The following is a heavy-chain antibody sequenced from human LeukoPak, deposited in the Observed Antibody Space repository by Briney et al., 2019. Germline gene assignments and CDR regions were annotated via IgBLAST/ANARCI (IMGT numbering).Heavy chain of an antibody. CDR1: GFTFSNYA. V-gene: IGHV3-30*04. CDR3: AKDDNWLQFKS. D-gene: IGHD5-24*01. CDR2: ISSDGSNK. J-gene: IGHJ4*02. Sequence: GRSLRLSCAASGFTFSNYAMHWVRQAPGKGLEWVAVISSDGSNKYYPDSVKGRFTISRDNSKNTLFLQMNSLRAEDTAVYYCAKDDNWLQFKSWGQRILVTVSS.